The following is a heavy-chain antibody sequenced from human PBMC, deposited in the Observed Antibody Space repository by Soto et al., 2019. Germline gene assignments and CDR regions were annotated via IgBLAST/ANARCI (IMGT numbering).Heavy chain of an antibody. Sequence: GGSMRLSCAASGFTVSSNYMSWVRQAPGKGLEWVSVIYSGGSTYYADSVKGRFTISRDNSKNTLYLQMNSLRAEDTAVYYCARDLGFLEWPPSANWFDPWGQGTLVTVSS. V-gene: IGHV3-53*01. D-gene: IGHD3-3*01. CDR1: GFTVSSNY. J-gene: IGHJ5*02. CDR2: IYSGGST. CDR3: ARDLGFLEWPPSANWFDP.